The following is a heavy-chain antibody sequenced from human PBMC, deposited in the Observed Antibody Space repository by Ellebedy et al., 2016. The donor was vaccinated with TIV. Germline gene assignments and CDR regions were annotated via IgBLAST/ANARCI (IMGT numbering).Heavy chain of an antibody. CDR1: GGSFSGHY. V-gene: IGHV4-34*01. J-gene: IGHJ4*02. CDR3: ARRGASYYDFWKSHFDY. Sequence: SETLSLTCAVYGGSFSGHYWSWIRQPPGKGLEWIGEINHSASINYNPSLKSRVIISIDTSKNQFSLKLSSVTAADTAVYYCARRGASYYDFWKSHFDYWGQGIVVTVSS. D-gene: IGHD3-3*01. CDR2: INHSASI.